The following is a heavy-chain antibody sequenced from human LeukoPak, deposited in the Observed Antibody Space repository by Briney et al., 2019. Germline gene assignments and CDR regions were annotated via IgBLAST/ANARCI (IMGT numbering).Heavy chain of an antibody. J-gene: IGHJ3*01. CDR3: ARVRKQYYYDNSHHRDASDV. V-gene: IGHV3-20*04. Sequence: PGGSLTLSCATSGLTFDDKGMNWVRQAPGEGLGWDSNSHWNGNNVDYADPVKGRFTISRDKAKNSLHLQMNSLRAEDTAVYYCARVRKQYYYDNSHHRDASDVWGQGAMVIVSS. D-gene: IGHD3-22*01. CDR2: SHWNGNNV. CDR1: GLTFDDKG.